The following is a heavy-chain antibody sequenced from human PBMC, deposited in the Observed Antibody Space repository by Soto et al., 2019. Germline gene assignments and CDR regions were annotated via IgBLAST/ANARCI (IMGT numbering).Heavy chain of an antibody. CDR2: INPTDDSS. V-gene: IGHV1-46*01. CDR3: AKDQTNRYDHTAPNYFYYGMAV. CDR1: GDTLTSYY. D-gene: IGHD3-16*01. Sequence: QVQLVQSGAEVKKPGASAKVSCTASGDTLTSYYMHWVRQAHGPGLEWMGVINPTDDSSRYAQKFQGRVTLARDTSTSTFSLELSSLTSEDTAVYNCAKDQTNRYDHTAPNYFYYGMAVWGQGTTVTVSS. J-gene: IGHJ6*02.